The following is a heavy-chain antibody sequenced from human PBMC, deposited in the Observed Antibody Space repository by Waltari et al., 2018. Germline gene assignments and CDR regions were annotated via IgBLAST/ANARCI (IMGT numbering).Heavy chain of an antibody. D-gene: IGHD2-15*01. J-gene: IGHJ6*02. Sequence: QVQLQQWGAGQLQPSETLSLTCGVSGGSFSGYYWGWIRQPPGKGLEWIGEINHNGNRNYNPPLRSGVTMLIDTSRSQFSLKVNSVTAADTAVYYCVRLEDCSGPWGNCYSGDSFALDVWGQGTTVTVSS. CDR2: INHNGNR. V-gene: IGHV4-34*02. CDR3: VRLEDCSGPWGNCYSGDSFALDV. CDR1: GGSFSGYY.